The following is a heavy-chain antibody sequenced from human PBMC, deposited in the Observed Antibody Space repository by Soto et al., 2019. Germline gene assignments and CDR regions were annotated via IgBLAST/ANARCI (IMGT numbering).Heavy chain of an antibody. CDR2: ITPMFGTA. CDR1: GGTFSRYA. J-gene: IGHJ2*01. Sequence: QVQLVQSGAEVKKYGSSVKVSCKASGGTFSRYAISWVRQAPGQGLEWMGGITPMFGTANYAQRFPGRATITADEPTSTAYMQLSSLRSDDTAVYYCAQTLGLAVAGPGRFDLWGRGTLVTVSS. CDR3: AQTLGLAVAGPGRFDL. D-gene: IGHD6-19*01. V-gene: IGHV1-69*12.